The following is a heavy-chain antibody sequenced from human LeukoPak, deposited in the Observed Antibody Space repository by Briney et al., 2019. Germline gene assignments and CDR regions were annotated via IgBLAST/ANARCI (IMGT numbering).Heavy chain of an antibody. Sequence: ASMKVSCKASGYTFTGYYMHWVRQAPGQGLEWMGWINPNSGGTNYAQKFQGRVTMTRDTSISTAYMELSRLRSDDTAVYYCARGITRYQLLSNYWGQGTLVTVSS. CDR1: GYTFTGYY. D-gene: IGHD2-2*01. V-gene: IGHV1-2*02. CDR3: ARGITRYQLLSNY. CDR2: INPNSGGT. J-gene: IGHJ4*02.